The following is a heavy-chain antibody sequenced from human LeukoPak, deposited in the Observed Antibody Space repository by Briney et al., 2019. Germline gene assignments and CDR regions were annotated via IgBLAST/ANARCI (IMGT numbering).Heavy chain of an antibody. CDR1: GFTFSSYE. D-gene: IGHD2-15*01. J-gene: IGHJ6*03. CDR3: ARVLRYCSGGNCYSGGLGYMDV. CDR2: IGSSGSTK. Sequence: GGSLRLSCAASGFTFSSYEMNWVRQTPGKGLEWVSCIGSSGSTKYYADSVKGRFTISRDNAKNSLFLQMNSLRAEDTAVYYCARVLRYCSGGNCYSGGLGYMDVWGKGTTVTISS. V-gene: IGHV3-48*03.